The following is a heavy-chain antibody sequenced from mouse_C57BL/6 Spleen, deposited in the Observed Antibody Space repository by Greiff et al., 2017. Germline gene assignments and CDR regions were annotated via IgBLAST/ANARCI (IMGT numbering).Heavy chain of an antibody. V-gene: IGHV5-17*01. CDR2: ISSGSSTI. Sequence: EVKLVESGGGLVKPGGSLKLSCAASGFTFSDYGMHWVRQATEKGLEWVAYISSGSSTIYYADTVKGRFTISRDNAKNTLFLQMTSLRSEDTAMYYCARRNWGPYYAMDYWGQGTSVTVSS. CDR3: ARRNWGPYYAMDY. D-gene: IGHD4-1*01. CDR1: GFTFSDYG. J-gene: IGHJ4*01.